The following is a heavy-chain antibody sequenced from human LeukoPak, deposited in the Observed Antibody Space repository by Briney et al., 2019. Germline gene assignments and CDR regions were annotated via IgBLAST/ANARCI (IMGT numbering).Heavy chain of an antibody. CDR3: ARDIRYYYDSSGYYLSGFDY. CDR2: ISAYNGNT. CDR1: GYTFTSYG. V-gene: IGHV1-18*01. Sequence: ASVKVSCKASGYTFTSYGISWVRQAPGQGLEWMGWISAYNGNTNYAQKLQGRVTMTTDTSTSTAYMELRRLRSDDTAVYYCARDIRYYYDSSGYYLSGFDYWGQGTLVTVSS. D-gene: IGHD3-22*01. J-gene: IGHJ4*02.